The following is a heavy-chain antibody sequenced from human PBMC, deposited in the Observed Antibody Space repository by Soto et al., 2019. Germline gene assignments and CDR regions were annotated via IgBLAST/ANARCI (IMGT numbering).Heavy chain of an antibody. CDR3: ARDIDMYYYGMDV. J-gene: IGHJ6*02. CDR2: IYSGGST. V-gene: IGHV3-53*01. Sequence: SLRLSCAASGFTVSSNYMSWVRQAPGKGLEWVSVIYSGGSTYYADSVKGRFTISRDNSKNTLYLQMNSLRAEDTAVYYCARDIDMYYYGMDVWGQGTTVTVSS. D-gene: IGHD2-15*01. CDR1: GFTVSSNY.